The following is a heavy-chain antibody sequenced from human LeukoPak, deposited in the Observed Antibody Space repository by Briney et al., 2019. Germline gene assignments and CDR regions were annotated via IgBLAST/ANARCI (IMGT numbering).Heavy chain of an antibody. D-gene: IGHD2-2*01. V-gene: IGHV4-31*03. CDR2: IYYSGST. J-gene: IGHJ5*02. Sequence: SQTLSLTCTVSGGSISSGGYYWSWIRQHPGKGLEWIGYIYYSGSTYHNPSLKSRVTMSVDTSKNQFSLKLSSVTAADTAVYYCARDVIGLSSTSENWFDPWGQGTLVTVSS. CDR1: GGSISSGGYY. CDR3: ARDVIGLSSTSENWFDP.